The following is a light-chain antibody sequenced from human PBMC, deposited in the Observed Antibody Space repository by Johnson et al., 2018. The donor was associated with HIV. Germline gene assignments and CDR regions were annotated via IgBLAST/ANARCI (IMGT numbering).Light chain of an antibody. CDR3: GTWNSSLSVLYV. J-gene: IGLJ1*01. V-gene: IGLV1-51*01. CDR2: DNN. Sequence: QSVLTQPPSVSAAPGQKVTISCSGSSSNIGNNYVSWYQQLPGTAPRLLIYDNNKLPSWIPDRFSGSKSGTSATLGITGLQTGDEADYYCGTWNSSLSVLYVFGTGTTVTVL. CDR1: SSNIGNNY.